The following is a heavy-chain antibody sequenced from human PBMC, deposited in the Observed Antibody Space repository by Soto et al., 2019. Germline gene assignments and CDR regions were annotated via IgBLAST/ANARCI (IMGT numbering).Heavy chain of an antibody. Sequence: GGSLGLSCAASGFTFSSYAMSWVRQAPGKGLEWVSAISGSGGSTYYADSVKGRFTISRDNSKNTLYLQMNSLRAEDTAVYYCASGYDFWSGFHPNYFDYWGQGTLVTVSS. V-gene: IGHV3-23*01. D-gene: IGHD3-3*01. J-gene: IGHJ4*02. CDR2: ISGSGGST. CDR3: ASGYDFWSGFHPNYFDY. CDR1: GFTFSSYA.